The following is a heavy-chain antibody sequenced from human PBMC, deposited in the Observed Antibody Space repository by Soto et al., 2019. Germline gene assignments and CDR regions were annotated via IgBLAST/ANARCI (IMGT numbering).Heavy chain of an antibody. J-gene: IGHJ4*02. V-gene: IGHV1-18*01. D-gene: IGHD5-12*01. CDR3: ARDGSGYDSVYYFDY. CDR2: ISAYNGNT. CDR1: GYTFTSYG. Sequence: GASVKVSCKASGYTFTSYGISWVLQAPGQGLEWMGWISAYNGNTNYAQKLQGRVTMTTDTSTSTAYMELRSLRSDDTAVYYCARDGSGYDSVYYFDYWGQGTLVTVSS.